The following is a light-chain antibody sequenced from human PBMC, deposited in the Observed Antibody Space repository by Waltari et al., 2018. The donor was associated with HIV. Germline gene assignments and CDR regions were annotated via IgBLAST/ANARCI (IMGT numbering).Light chain of an antibody. V-gene: IGLV1-51*01. J-gene: IGLJ2*01. CDR2: DND. Sequence: QSVLTQPPSVSAAPGQKVTISCSGSTSKIGDNYVYWYQQHPGTAPKLLIYDNDKRPSGIPDRFSGSKSGTSATLGITGLQTGDEADYYCGTWDASLSAVVFGGGTKLTVL. CDR3: GTWDASLSAVV. CDR1: TSKIGDNY.